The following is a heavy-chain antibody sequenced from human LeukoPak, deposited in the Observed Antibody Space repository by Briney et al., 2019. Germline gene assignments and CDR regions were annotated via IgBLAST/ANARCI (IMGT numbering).Heavy chain of an antibody. J-gene: IGHJ4*02. D-gene: IGHD6-19*01. Sequence: SETLSLTCAVYGGSFSGCYWSWIRQPPGKGLEWIGEINHSGSTNYNPSLKSRVTISVDTSKNQFSLKLSSVTAADTAVYYCARLRGWLGSDYWGQGTLVTVSS. V-gene: IGHV4-34*01. CDR2: INHSGST. CDR1: GGSFSGCY. CDR3: ARLRGWLGSDY.